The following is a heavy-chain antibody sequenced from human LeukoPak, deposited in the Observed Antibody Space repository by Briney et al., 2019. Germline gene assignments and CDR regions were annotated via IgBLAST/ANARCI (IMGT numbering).Heavy chain of an antibody. CDR2: ISSSSSYI. CDR3: AKDRRGCSSTSCYYRFDY. V-gene: IGHV3-21*04. Sequence: GGSLRLSCAASGFTFSSYSMNWVRQAPGKGLEWVSSISSSSSYIYYADSVKGRFTISRDNSKNTVYLQMNSLRAEDTAVYYCAKDRRGCSSTSCYYRFDYWGQGTLVTVSS. J-gene: IGHJ4*02. D-gene: IGHD2-2*01. CDR1: GFTFSSYS.